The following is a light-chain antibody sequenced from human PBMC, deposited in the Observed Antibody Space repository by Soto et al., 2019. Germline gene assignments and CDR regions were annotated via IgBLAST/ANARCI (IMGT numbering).Light chain of an antibody. Sequence: SYELTQSPSISLSPGQTARITCSADALPNEYTYWYQKKPGQAPVTVIYKDTQRPSGIPERFSGSSSGTTATLTISGVRAEDEADYYCCSKGVFGGGTKLTVL. CDR3: CSKGV. J-gene: IGLJ2*01. V-gene: IGLV3-25*02. CDR2: KDT. CDR1: ALPNEY.